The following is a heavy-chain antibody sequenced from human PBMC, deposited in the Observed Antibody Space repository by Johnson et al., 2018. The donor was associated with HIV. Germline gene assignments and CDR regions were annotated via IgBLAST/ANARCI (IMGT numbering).Heavy chain of an antibody. CDR3: ARLPSGYSRDDLDI. CDR1: GFTFDDYG. V-gene: IGHV3-7*01. J-gene: IGHJ3*02. D-gene: IGHD5-18*01. Sequence: VQLVESGGGVVRPGGSLRLSCAASGFTFDDYGMSWVRQAPGKGLEWVANIKQDGSEKYYVDSVKGRFTISRDNAKNSLYLQMNSLRPEDTAVYYCARLPSGYSRDDLDIWGQGTMVTVSS. CDR2: IKQDGSEK.